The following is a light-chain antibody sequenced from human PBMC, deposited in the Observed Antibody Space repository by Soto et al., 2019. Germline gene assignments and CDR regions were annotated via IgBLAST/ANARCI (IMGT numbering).Light chain of an antibody. J-gene: IGKJ1*01. CDR3: QQYYSTPRT. CDR2: WAS. V-gene: IGKV4-1*01. Sequence: DIVMTQSPDCLAVSLGERATINCKSSQSVLYSSNNKNYLAWYQQKPGQPPKLLIYWASTRESGVPDRFSGSESGTDFTLTISSLQAEDVAVYYCQQYYSTPRTFGQGTKVDIK. CDR1: QSVLYSSNNKNY.